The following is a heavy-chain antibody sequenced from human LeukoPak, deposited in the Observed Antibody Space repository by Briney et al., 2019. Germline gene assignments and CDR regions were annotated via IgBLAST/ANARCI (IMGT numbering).Heavy chain of an antibody. Sequence: SETLSLTCTVSGGSISSGGYYWSWIRQHPGKGLEWIGYIYYSGSTYYSPSLKSRVTISVDTSKNQFSLNLISVTVADTAVYYCARRTGYCGSTSCYTSFDYWGQGTLVTVSS. CDR1: GGSISSGGYY. CDR2: IYYSGST. J-gene: IGHJ4*02. V-gene: IGHV4-31*03. D-gene: IGHD2-2*02. CDR3: ARRTGYCGSTSCYTSFDY.